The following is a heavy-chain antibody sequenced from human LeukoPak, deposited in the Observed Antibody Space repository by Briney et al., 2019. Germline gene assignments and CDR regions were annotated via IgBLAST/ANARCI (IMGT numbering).Heavy chain of an antibody. CDR1: GFTFSSYS. D-gene: IGHD2-2*01. CDR2: ISSSSSTI. Sequence: GGSLRLSCAASGFTFSSYSMNWVRQAPGKGLEWVSYISSSSSTISYADSVKGRFTISRDNAKNSLYLRMNSLRAEDTAVYYCARDAFPEIPAAKMPMDYWGQGTLVTVSS. J-gene: IGHJ4*02. CDR3: ARDAFPEIPAAKMPMDY. V-gene: IGHV3-48*01.